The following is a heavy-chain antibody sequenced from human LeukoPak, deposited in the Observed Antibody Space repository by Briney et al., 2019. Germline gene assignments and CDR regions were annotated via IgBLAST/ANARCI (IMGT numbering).Heavy chain of an antibody. CDR2: IYYSGST. J-gene: IGHJ4*02. CDR3: ARRAREGYYFDY. D-gene: IGHD6-13*01. V-gene: IGHV4-39*01. CDR1: GGSISSSSYY. Sequence: SETLSLTCTVSGGSISSSSYYWGWIRQPPGKGLEWIGSIYYSGSTYYNPSLKSRVTISVETSKNQFSLKLSSVTAADTAVYYCARRAREGYYFDYWGQGTLVTVSS.